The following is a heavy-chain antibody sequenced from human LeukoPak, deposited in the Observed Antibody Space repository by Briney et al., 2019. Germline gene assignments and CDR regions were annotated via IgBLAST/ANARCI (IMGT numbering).Heavy chain of an antibody. J-gene: IGHJ6*03. V-gene: IGHV3-48*01. D-gene: IGHD3-3*01. CDR3: ARDQVDDFWSGYYYYYYYMDV. Sequence: GGSLRLSCAASGFPFSAYAMYWVRQAPGKGLEWVSYISSSSSTIYYADSVKGRFTISRDNAKNSLYLQMNSLRAEDTAVYYCARDQVDDFWSGYYYYYYYMDVWGKGTTVTVSS. CDR2: ISSSSSTI. CDR1: GFPFSAYA.